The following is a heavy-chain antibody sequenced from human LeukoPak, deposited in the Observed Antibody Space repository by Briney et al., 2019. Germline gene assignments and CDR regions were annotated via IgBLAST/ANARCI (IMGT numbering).Heavy chain of an antibody. D-gene: IGHD6-13*01. CDR1: GDSISIYY. CDR2: IYYSGST. Sequence: SETLSLTCSVSGDSISIYYWSWIRQPPGKGLEWIGYIYYSGSTNYNPSLKSRVTISVDTSKNQFSLKLSSVTAADTAVYYCARDPGSSLPYFDYWGQGTLVTVSS. J-gene: IGHJ4*02. CDR3: ARDPGSSLPYFDY. V-gene: IGHV4-59*01.